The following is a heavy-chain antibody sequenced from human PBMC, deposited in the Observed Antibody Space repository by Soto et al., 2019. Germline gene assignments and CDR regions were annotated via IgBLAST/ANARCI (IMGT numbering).Heavy chain of an antibody. V-gene: IGHV3-30-3*01. D-gene: IGHD3-10*01. J-gene: IGHJ4*02. CDR3: ARWFTYGNFDSFDY. CDR2: ISYDGSYK. CDR1: GFTFSSYA. Sequence: PGGSLRLSCAASGFTFSSYALHRVRQAPGKGLECVAIISYDGSYKYYADSVKGRFTISRDNSKNTLYLQMNSLRAEDTAVYYCARWFTYGNFDSFDYWGQGTQVTVS.